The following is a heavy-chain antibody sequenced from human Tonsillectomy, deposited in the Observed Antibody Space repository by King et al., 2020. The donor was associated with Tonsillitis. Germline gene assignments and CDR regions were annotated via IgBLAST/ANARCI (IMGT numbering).Heavy chain of an antibody. CDR1: GFTLSTYW. CDR2: INQDGRKT. Sequence: VQLVESGGGLVQPGGSLRLSCAASGFTLSTYWMFWLRQAPGKGLEWVANINQDGRKTYYADSVRGRFSASNDNAKNSLYLQMNSLGAGDTALYYCARDSKPESSGNYYDAFDLWGQGTLVTVSS. CDR3: ARDSKPESSGNYYDAFDL. D-gene: IGHD3-10*01. V-gene: IGHV3-7*01. J-gene: IGHJ3*01.